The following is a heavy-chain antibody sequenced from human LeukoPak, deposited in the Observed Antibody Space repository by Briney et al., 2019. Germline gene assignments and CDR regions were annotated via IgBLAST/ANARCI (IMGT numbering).Heavy chain of an antibody. J-gene: IGHJ5*02. V-gene: IGHV3-15*07. CDR3: ARDFSVNDYSLRIPGWFDP. CDR2: IKSKIDGGTT. CDR1: GFTFSNAW. D-gene: IGHD4-11*01. Sequence: PGGSLRLSCAASGFTFSNAWMNWVRQAPGKGPEWVGRIKSKIDGGTTDYAAPVKGRFTISRDNAKNSLYLQMNSLRAEDTAVYYCARDFSVNDYSLRIPGWFDPWGQGTLVTVSS.